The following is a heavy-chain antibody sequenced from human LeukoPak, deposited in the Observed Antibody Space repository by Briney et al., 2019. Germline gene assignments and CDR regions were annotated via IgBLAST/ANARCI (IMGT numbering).Heavy chain of an antibody. Sequence: GASVKVSCKASGYTFTSYGISWVRQAPGQGLEWMGGIIPIFGTVNHAQKFQGRVTITADKSTSIAYMELSSLRSEDTAVYYCARGPADRDFWSGDFNKNYYYYMDVWGKGTTVTVSS. J-gene: IGHJ6*03. CDR1: GYTFTSYG. V-gene: IGHV1-69*06. CDR2: IIPIFGTV. CDR3: ARGPADRDFWSGDFNKNYYYYMDV. D-gene: IGHD3-3*01.